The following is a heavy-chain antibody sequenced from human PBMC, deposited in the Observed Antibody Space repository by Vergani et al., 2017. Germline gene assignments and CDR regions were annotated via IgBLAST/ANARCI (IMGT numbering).Heavy chain of an antibody. J-gene: IGHJ6*03. Sequence: QVQLQESGPGLVKPSETLSLTCTVSGGSISSYYWSWIRQPPGKGLEWIGYIYYSGSTNYNPSLTSRVTISVDTSKNQFSLKLSSVTAADTAVYYCARVLGEAPYYYYYMDVWGKGTTVTVSS. V-gene: IGHV4-59*01. CDR3: ARVLGEAPYYYYYMDV. CDR2: IYYSGST. CDR1: GGSISSYY. D-gene: IGHD3-16*01.